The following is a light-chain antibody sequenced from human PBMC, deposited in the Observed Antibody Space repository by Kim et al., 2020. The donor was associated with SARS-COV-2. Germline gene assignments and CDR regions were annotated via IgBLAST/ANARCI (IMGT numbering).Light chain of an antibody. CDR1: QTINNR. Sequence: SPVERAPLSCRASQTINNRLVWYQHKPGQAPRLLIYDATTRATGVPARFIGSGSETDFTLTISSLQSEDFAVYYCQQSNDWPPLTFGQGTKVDIK. J-gene: IGKJ1*01. V-gene: IGKV3-15*01. CDR2: DAT. CDR3: QQSNDWPPLT.